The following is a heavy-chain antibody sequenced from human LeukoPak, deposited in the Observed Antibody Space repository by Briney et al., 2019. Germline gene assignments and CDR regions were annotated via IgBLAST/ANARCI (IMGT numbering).Heavy chain of an antibody. D-gene: IGHD5-12*01. CDR2: MNPNSGNT. J-gene: IGHJ5*02. V-gene: IGHV1-8*02. Sequence: ASVKVSCKASGYTFTGYYMHWVRQATGQGLGWMGWMNPNSGNTGYAQKFQGRVTMTRNTSISTAYMELSSLRSEDTAVYYCARGRGVATSHHWFDPWGQGTLVTVSS. CDR1: GYTFTGYY. CDR3: ARGRGVATSHHWFDP.